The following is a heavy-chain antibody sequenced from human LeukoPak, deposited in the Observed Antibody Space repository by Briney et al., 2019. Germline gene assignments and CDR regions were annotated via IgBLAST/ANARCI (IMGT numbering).Heavy chain of an antibody. CDR2: INHSGST. V-gene: IGHV4-34*01. D-gene: IGHD3-10*01. CDR3: AREPAKKLYYYGSGRQYYFDY. Sequence: SETLSLTCAVYGGSVSGYYWSWIRHPPGKRLEWIGEINHSGSTNYNPSLKSRVTISVDPSKKQLSLKLSSVTAADTAVYYCAREPAKKLYYYGSGRQYYFDYWGQGTLVTVSS. J-gene: IGHJ4*02. CDR1: GGSVSGYY.